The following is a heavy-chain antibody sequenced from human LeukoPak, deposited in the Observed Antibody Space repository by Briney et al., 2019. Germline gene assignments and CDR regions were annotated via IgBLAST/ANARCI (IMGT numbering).Heavy chain of an antibody. CDR3: AKHLGSHNFDY. Sequence: GGSLRLSCEASGFAFSSYVMSWVRQAPGKGLEWVSSISGSGANTYYANSVKGRFTVYRDNSKNTLYLQVNNLRAEDTAVYYCAKHLGSHNFDYWGQGTLVTVSS. CDR1: GFAFSSYV. V-gene: IGHV3-23*01. J-gene: IGHJ4*02. CDR2: ISGSGANT. D-gene: IGHD3-10*01.